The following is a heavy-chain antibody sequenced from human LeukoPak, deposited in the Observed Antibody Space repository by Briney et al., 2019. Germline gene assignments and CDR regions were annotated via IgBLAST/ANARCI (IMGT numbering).Heavy chain of an antibody. CDR2: ISSTSTST. Sequence: GGSLRLSCAASGFTFSSVSMNWVRQAPGKGLEWVSYISSTSTSTYYADSAKGRFTISRDNAQNSLYLQMNSRGDDDTAVYYCARGRSGYYFDYWGQGTLVTVSS. CDR1: GFTFSSVS. V-gene: IGHV3-48*02. J-gene: IGHJ4*02. D-gene: IGHD3-22*01. CDR3: ARGRSGYYFDY.